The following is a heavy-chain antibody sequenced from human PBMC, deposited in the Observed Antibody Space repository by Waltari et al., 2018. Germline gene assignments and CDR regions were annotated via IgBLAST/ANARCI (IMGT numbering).Heavy chain of an antibody. D-gene: IGHD2-2*01. CDR2: INHSGST. CDR3: AREDRTSCYDY. Sequence: QVQLQQWGAGLLKPSETLSLTCAVYGGSFSGYYWSWIRQPPGKGLEWIGEINHSGSTNYNPSLKSRVTISVDTSKNQFSLKLSSVTAADTAVYYCAREDRTSCYDYWGQGTLVTVSS. CDR1: GGSFSGYY. V-gene: IGHV4-34*01. J-gene: IGHJ4*02.